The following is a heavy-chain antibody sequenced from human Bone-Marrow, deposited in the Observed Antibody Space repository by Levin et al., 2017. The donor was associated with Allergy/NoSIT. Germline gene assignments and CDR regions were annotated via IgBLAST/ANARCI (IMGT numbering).Heavy chain of an antibody. D-gene: IGHD7-27*01. Sequence: PSETLSLTCGVSDDSISSSHWWTWVRQPPGKGLEWIGEIYHSGSTNYNPSLKSRVTISVEKSKNQFSLKLSSVTAADTAVYYCARRNVLAPGEEWFDPWGQGALVTVSS. V-gene: IGHV4-4*02. CDR1: DDSISSSHW. CDR3: ARRNVLAPGEEWFDP. J-gene: IGHJ5*02. CDR2: IYHSGST.